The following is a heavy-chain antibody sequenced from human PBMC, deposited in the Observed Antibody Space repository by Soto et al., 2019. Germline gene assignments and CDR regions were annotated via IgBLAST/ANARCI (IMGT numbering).Heavy chain of an antibody. J-gene: IGHJ6*02. V-gene: IGHV3-33*01. CDR1: GFTFSSYG. CDR2: IWYDGRNK. Sequence: QVQLVESGGGVVQPGRSLRLSCAASGFTFSSYGMHWVRQAPGKGREWVAVIWYDGRNKYYADSVKGRFTISRDNSKNTLYLQMNSLRAEDTAVYYCARDQIAAAATLLTHYYYYGMDVWGQGTTVTVSS. CDR3: ARDQIAAAATLLTHYYYYGMDV. D-gene: IGHD6-13*01.